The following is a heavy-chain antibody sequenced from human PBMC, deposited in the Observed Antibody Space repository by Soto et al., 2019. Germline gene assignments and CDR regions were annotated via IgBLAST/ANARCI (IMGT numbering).Heavy chain of an antibody. J-gene: IGHJ6*02. CDR1: GYTFTSYG. Sequence: ASVTVSCQASGYTFTSYGISWVRQAPGQGLEWMGWISAYNGNTNYAQKLQGRVTMTTDTSTSTAYMELRSLRSEDTAVYYCARGKVGTIFGVVTEYYYYGMDVWGQGTTVT. CDR3: ARGKVGTIFGVVTEYYYYGMDV. V-gene: IGHV1-18*01. CDR2: ISAYNGNT. D-gene: IGHD3-3*01.